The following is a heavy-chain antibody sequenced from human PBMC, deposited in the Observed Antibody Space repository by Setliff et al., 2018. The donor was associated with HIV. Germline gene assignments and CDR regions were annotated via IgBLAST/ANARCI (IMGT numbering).Heavy chain of an antibody. Sequence: PGGSLRLSCVASGFTFSRNGMSWVRQAPGKGLEWVSGISAAGGGTYYADSVKGRFTISRDNSKNTLYLQMNSLRAEDTAVYYCAITSRGYSLQRGGAFDIWGQGTLVTVSS. CDR1: GFTFSRNG. J-gene: IGHJ3*02. CDR2: ISAAGGGT. CDR3: AITSRGYSLQRGGAFDI. D-gene: IGHD3-22*01. V-gene: IGHV3-23*01.